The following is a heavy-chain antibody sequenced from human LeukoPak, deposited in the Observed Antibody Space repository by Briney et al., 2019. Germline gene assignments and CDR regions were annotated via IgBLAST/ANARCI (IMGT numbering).Heavy chain of an antibody. CDR2: ISGSGGST. D-gene: IGHD6-13*01. J-gene: IGHJ6*02. V-gene: IGHV3-23*01. CDR3: AKGPEYSSSWYYYYYGMDV. CDR1: GFTFSSYA. Sequence: PGGSLRLSCAASGFTFSSYAMSWVRQAPGKGLEWVSAISGSGGSTYYADSVKGRFTISRDNSKNTLYLQMNSLRAEDTAVYYCAKGPEYSSSWYYYYYGMDVWGQGTTVTVSS.